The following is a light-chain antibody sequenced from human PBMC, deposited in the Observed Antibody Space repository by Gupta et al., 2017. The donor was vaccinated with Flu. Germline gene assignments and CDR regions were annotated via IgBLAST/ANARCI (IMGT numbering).Light chain of an antibody. J-gene: IGKJ2*01. CDR2: RVS. CDR3: KQAKQFPPT. V-gene: IGKV2-24*01. CDR1: ESLVHNNGNTY. Sequence: DIAMTQTPLSSPVTLGQPASISCRSSESLVHNNGNTYLSWLQQRPGQPPRLLIYRVSSRFSGVPDRFSGNGAGTDFTLKISSVEAEDVGIYYCKQAKQFPPTFGEGTKMEIK.